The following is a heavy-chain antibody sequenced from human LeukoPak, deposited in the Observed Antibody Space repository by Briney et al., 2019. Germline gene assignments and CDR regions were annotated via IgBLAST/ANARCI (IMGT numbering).Heavy chain of an antibody. CDR1: GYSFTSYW. CDR3: ARLTQGLNYGSGSYMGY. CDR2: IYPGDSDT. J-gene: IGHJ4*02. D-gene: IGHD3-10*01. Sequence: GESLKISCKGSGYSFTSYWIGWVRQMPGKGLEWMGIIYPGDSDTRYSPSFQGQVTISADKSISTAYLQWSSLKASDTAMYYCARLTQGLNYGSGSYMGYWGQGTLVTVSS. V-gene: IGHV5-51*01.